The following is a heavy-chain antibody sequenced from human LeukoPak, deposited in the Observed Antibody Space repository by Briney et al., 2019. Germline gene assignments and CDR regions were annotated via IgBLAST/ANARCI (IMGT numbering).Heavy chain of an antibody. Sequence: SETLSLTCAVSGGSISSSNWWSWVRQPPGKGLEWIGYIYYSGSTYYNPSLKSRVTISVDTSKNQFSLKLSSVTAADTAVYYCARELDVWGKGTTVTISS. CDR1: GGSISSSNW. V-gene: IGHV4-4*02. CDR3: ARELDV. CDR2: IYYSGST. J-gene: IGHJ6*04.